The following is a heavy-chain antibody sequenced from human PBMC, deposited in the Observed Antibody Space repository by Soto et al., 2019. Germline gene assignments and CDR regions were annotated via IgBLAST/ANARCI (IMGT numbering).Heavy chain of an antibody. J-gene: IGHJ4*02. CDR1: GGSVSSGSYY. Sequence: SETLSLTCTVSGGSVSSGSYYWSWIRQPPGKGLEWIGYIYYSGSTNYSPSLKSRVTISVDTSKNQFSLKLSSVTAADTAVYYCARGSVLRFLEWLYLDYWGQGTLVTVSS. V-gene: IGHV4-61*01. D-gene: IGHD3-3*01. CDR3: ARGSVLRFLEWLYLDY. CDR2: IYYSGST.